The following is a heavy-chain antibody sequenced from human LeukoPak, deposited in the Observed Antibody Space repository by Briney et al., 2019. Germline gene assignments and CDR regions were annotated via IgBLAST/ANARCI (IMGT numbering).Heavy chain of an antibody. CDR2: IIPIFGTA. CDR1: GGTFSSYA. J-gene: IGHJ5*02. V-gene: IGHV1-69*13. CDR3: ALIAAADNWADNWFDP. D-gene: IGHD6-13*01. Sequence: SVKVSCKASGGTFSSYAISWVRQAPGQGLEWMGGIIPIFGTANYAQKFQGRVTITADESTSTAYMELSSLRSEDTAVYYCALIAAADNWADNWFDPWGQGTLVTVSS.